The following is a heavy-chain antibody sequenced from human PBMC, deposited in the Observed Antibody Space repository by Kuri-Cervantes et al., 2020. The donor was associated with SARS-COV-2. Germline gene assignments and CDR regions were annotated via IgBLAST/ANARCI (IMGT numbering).Heavy chain of an antibody. V-gene: IGHV3-23*01. J-gene: IGHJ6*02. Sequence: GGSLRLSCAASGVSLSSYAMSGVRQSPGKELEWVSAISGSGGSTYYAEAVKGRFTISRDNSKNTLYLQMNRLRAEDTAVYYCAKALPGVTIFGVVIMSEGENYYYGMDVWGQGTTVTVSS. CDR1: GVSLSSYA. D-gene: IGHD3-3*01. CDR2: ISGSGGST. CDR3: AKALPGVTIFGVVIMSEGENYYYGMDV.